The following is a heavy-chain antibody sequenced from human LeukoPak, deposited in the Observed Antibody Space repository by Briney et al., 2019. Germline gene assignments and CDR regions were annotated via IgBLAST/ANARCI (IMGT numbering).Heavy chain of an antibody. CDR3: ARDRYCSGSGCYGWFDP. CDR1: GFTFSSYA. Sequence: GGSLRLSCAASGFTFSSYAVTWVRRAPGKGLEWVSTISAGGGTTYYADSVRGRFTISRDNSKNTLYLQMNSLRVEDTAVYYCARDRYCSGSGCYGWFDPWGQGTLVTVSS. D-gene: IGHD2-15*01. CDR2: ISAGGGTT. J-gene: IGHJ5*02. V-gene: IGHV3-23*01.